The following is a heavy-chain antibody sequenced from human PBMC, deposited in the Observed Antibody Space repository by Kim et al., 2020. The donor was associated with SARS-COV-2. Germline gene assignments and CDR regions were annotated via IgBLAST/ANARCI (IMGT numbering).Heavy chain of an antibody. Sequence: GGSLRLSCAASGFTFSSYSMNWVRQAPGKGLEWVSSISSSSSYIYYADSVKGRFTISRDNAKNSLYLQMNSLRAEDTAVYYCARGVGPGTTLDAFDIWGQGTMVTVSS. J-gene: IGHJ3*02. CDR2: ISSSSSYI. D-gene: IGHD1-7*01. CDR1: GFTFSSYS. CDR3: ARGVGPGTTLDAFDI. V-gene: IGHV3-21*01.